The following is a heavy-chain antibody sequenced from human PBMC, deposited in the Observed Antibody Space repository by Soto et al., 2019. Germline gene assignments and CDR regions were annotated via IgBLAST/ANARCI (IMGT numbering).Heavy chain of an antibody. CDR3: AKDRSSTSCYAFDY. Sequence: EVQLLESGGGLVQPGGSLRLSCAASGFTFRNYAMSWARQDPGKGLEWVSAISGSGGTTHYADSVKGRFTISRDNSKNTLYLQMNSLRVEDTAVYYCAKDRSSTSCYAFDYWGQGSLVTVSS. J-gene: IGHJ4*02. CDR1: GFTFRNYA. V-gene: IGHV3-23*01. D-gene: IGHD2-2*01. CDR2: ISGSGGTT.